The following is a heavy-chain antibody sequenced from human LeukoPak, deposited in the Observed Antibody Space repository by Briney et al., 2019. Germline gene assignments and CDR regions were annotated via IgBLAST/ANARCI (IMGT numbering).Heavy chain of an antibody. J-gene: IGHJ4*02. CDR3: ARALTMVRGAGFY. Sequence: ASVKVSCKASAYTFTNYYMHWVRQAPGQGLEWMGIINPSGGSTSYAQKFQGRVTMTRDTSTSTVYMELSSLRSEDTAEYYCARALTMVRGAGFYWGQGTLVTVSS. CDR2: INPSGGST. CDR1: AYTFTNYY. D-gene: IGHD3-10*01. V-gene: IGHV1-46*01.